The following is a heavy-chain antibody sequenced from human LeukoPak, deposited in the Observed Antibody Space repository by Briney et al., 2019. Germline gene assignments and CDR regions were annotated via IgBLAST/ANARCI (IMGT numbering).Heavy chain of an antibody. V-gene: IGHV4-34*01. D-gene: IGHD6-13*01. Sequence: PSETLSLTCAVYGGSFSGYYWSWLRQPPGKGLEWIGEINHSGSTNYNPSLKSRVTISVDTSKNQFSLKLSSVTAADTAVYYCARLPRYSSSWYVRRDNWFDPWGQGTLVTVSS. J-gene: IGHJ5*02. CDR2: INHSGST. CDR3: ARLPRYSSSWYVRRDNWFDP. CDR1: GGSFSGYY.